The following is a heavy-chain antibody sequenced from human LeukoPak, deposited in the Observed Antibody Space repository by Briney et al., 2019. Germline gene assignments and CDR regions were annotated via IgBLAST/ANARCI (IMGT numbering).Heavy chain of an antibody. D-gene: IGHD3-9*01. CDR2: IVGSGSST. CDR3: AKWGDYDILTGYYDSDY. CDR1: GFTFSNYA. V-gene: IGHV3-23*01. Sequence: GGSLRLSCAASGFTFSNYAMSWVRQAPGEGLEWVSAIVGSGSSTYYADSVKGRFTISRDNSKNTLYLQLNRLRAEDTAVYYCAKWGDYDILTGYYDSDYWGQGTLVTVSS. J-gene: IGHJ4*02.